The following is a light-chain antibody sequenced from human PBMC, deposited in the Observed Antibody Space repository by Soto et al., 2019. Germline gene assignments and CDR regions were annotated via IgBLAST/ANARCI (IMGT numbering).Light chain of an antibody. Sequence: AIRMTQSPSSFSASTGDRVTITYRASQGISSYLAWYQQKPGKAPKLLIYAASTLQSGVPSRFSGSGSGTDFTLTISCLQSEDFATYYCQQYYSYPPGFGPGTKVDIK. V-gene: IGKV1-8*01. CDR2: AAS. J-gene: IGKJ3*01. CDR3: QQYYSYPPG. CDR1: QGISSY.